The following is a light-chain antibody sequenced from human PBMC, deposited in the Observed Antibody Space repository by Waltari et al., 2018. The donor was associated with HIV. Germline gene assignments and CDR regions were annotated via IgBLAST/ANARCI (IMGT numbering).Light chain of an antibody. CDR3: HQYGSSPRT. V-gene: IGKV3-20*01. Sequence: EIVLTQSPGPLSLSPGERATLPCTASDTVVSNYLAWYRQTPGQAPSLLIYAASRRATGIPDRFSASGSGTDFTLTISRLEPEDFAVYYCHQYGSSPRTFGQGTKVEI. CDR1: DTVVSNY. CDR2: AAS. J-gene: IGKJ1*01.